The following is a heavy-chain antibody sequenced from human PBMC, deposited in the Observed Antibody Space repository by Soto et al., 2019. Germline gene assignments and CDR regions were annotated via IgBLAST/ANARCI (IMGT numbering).Heavy chain of an antibody. CDR3: AHFLVDFWSDNGGHSRFDP. J-gene: IGHJ5*02. V-gene: IGHV2-5*02. Sequence: QITLKESGPTLVKPTQTLTLTCTFSGFSLSTSGVGVGWIRQPPGKALEWLALTYWDDDKRYSPSLKSRLTLTKDTTKNQVVLTMTNMDPVDTATYYCAHFLVDFWSDNGGHSRFDPWGQGTLVTVSP. CDR1: GFSLSTSGVG. D-gene: IGHD3-3*01. CDR2: TYWDDDK.